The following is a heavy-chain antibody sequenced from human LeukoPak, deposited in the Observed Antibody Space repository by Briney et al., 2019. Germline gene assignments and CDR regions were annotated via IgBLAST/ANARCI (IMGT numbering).Heavy chain of an antibody. CDR3: ARGYSSSWYNWFDP. D-gene: IGHD6-13*01. V-gene: IGHV4-59*01. CDR1: GGSISSYY. CDR2: IYYSGST. Sequence: SETLSLTCTVSGGSISSYYGSWIRQPPGKGLEWIGYIYYSGSTNYNPSLKSRVTISVDTSKNQFSLKLSSVTAADTAVYYCARGYSSSWYNWFDPWGQGTLVTVSS. J-gene: IGHJ5*02.